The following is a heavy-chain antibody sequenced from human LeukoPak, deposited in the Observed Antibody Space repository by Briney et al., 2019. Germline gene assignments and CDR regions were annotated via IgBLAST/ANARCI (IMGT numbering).Heavy chain of an antibody. CDR1: GFTFSGYG. V-gene: IGHV3-30*02. D-gene: IGHD4-17*01. CDR2: IRYDGSNK. J-gene: IGHJ5*02. CDR3: AKDRGDYTNWFDP. Sequence: PGGSLRLSCAASGFTFSGYGMHWVRQAPGKGLEWMAFIRYDGSNKFYTDSVKGRFIISRENSKNMLYLQIKSLRAEDTAVYFCAKDRGDYTNWFDPWGQGKLVTVSS.